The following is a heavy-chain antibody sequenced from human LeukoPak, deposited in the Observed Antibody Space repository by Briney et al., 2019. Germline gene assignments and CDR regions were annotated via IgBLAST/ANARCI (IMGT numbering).Heavy chain of an antibody. J-gene: IGHJ4*02. CDR2: ISSSGTNT. CDR1: GFTFSSYE. V-gene: IGHV3-48*03. D-gene: IGHD2-21*02. Sequence: GGSLRLSCAASGFTFSSYEMNWVRQTPGKGLEWVSYISSSGTNTYYADSVKGRFTISRDNSKNTLYLQMNSLRAEDTAVYYCAKVPSRGIGGDYYFDYWGQGTLVTVSS. CDR3: AKVPSRGIGGDYYFDY.